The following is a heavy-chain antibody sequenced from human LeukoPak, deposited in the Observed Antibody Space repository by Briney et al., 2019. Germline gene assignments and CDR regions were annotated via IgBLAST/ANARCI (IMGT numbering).Heavy chain of an antibody. D-gene: IGHD5-12*01. J-gene: IGHJ5*02. CDR2: IRSSSET. CDR3: ARDAGNSGYGCDL. Sequence: GSLRPSCAASGFIFSQYSMNWVRQAPGKGLEWVSHIRSSSETFYADSVKGRFTISRDNARNSLYLQMNNLRGEDTAIYYCARDAGNSGYGCDLWGQGTLVTVSS. V-gene: IGHV3-48*01. CDR1: GFIFSQYS.